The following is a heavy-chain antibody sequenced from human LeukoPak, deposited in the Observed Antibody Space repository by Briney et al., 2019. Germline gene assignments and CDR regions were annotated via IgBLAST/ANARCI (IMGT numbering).Heavy chain of an antibody. CDR2: ISYIGST. J-gene: IGHJ4*02. CDR3: ARIYVEMTPEYYFDY. Sequence: SETLSLTCTVSGGSFSSHYWSWIRQPPGKGLEWIGYISYIGSTNYNPSLKSRVTISVDTSKKQFSLKLSSVTAADTAVYYCARIYVEMTPEYYFDYWGQGTLVTVSS. D-gene: IGHD5-24*01. CDR1: GGSFSSHY. V-gene: IGHV4-59*11.